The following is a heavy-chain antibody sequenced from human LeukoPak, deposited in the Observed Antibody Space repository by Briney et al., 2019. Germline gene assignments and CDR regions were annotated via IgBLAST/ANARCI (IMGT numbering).Heavy chain of an antibody. CDR3: ARVRRDPADSLRYYDY. J-gene: IGHJ4*02. CDR1: GFSFIDYY. V-gene: IGHV3-11*04. Sequence: GGSLRLSCAASGFSFIDYYMSWLRQAPGKGLEWVSYMADSGRILYYGRPVKGRFTISRDKARNSLFLQMNCLTAEDTAVYFCARVRRDPADSLRYYDYWGQGTLVTVSS. D-gene: IGHD5-18*01. CDR2: MADSGRIL.